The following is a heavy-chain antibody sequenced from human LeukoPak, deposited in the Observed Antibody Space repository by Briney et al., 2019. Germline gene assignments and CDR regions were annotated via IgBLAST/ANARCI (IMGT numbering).Heavy chain of an antibody. J-gene: IGHJ6*02. Sequence: GGSLRLSCVASGFTFSDCYMSWIRQAPGKGLEWVSYISRSGSPIYYADPVKGRFTIFRDNAKNSLYLQMNSLRAEDTAVYYCAREVKGEYCSSTSCSRVGDVWGQGTTVTVSS. CDR1: GFTFSDCY. V-gene: IGHV3-11*01. CDR3: AREVKGEYCSSTSCSRVGDV. CDR2: ISRSGSPI. D-gene: IGHD2-2*01.